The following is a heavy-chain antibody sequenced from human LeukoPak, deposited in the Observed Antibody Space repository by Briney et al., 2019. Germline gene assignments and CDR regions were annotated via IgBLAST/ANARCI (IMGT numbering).Heavy chain of an antibody. J-gene: IGHJ5*02. Sequence: PSQTLSLTCTVSGGSISSGSYYWSWIRQPAGKGLEWIGRIYTSGSTNYNPSLKRRVTISVDTSKNQFSLKLSSVTSADTAVYYCARDGIVGAMFAPWGQGTLVTVSS. CDR1: GGSISSGSYY. CDR2: IYTSGST. D-gene: IGHD1-26*01. CDR3: ARDGIVGAMFAP. V-gene: IGHV4-61*02.